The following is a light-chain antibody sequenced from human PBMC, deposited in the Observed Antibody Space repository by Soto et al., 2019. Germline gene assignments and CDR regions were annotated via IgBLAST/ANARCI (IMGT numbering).Light chain of an antibody. Sequence: QSALTQPPSASGSPGQSVTISCTGTSSDVGIYNYVSWYQHHPGKAPKLLIYEVTERPSGVPDRFSGSKSGNTASLTVSGLQAEDEADYYCSSYAGSNNLYVFGTGTKLTVL. CDR2: EVT. CDR3: SSYAGSNNLYV. V-gene: IGLV2-8*01. CDR1: SSDVGIYNY. J-gene: IGLJ1*01.